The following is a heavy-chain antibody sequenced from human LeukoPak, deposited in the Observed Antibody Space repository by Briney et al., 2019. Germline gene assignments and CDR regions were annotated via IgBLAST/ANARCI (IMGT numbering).Heavy chain of an antibody. CDR1: GGSISSYY. Sequence: PSETLSLTCTVSGGSISSYYWSWIRQPPGKGLEWIGYIYYSGSTNYNPSLKSRVTISVDTSKNQLSLKLSSVAAADTAVYYCARDPGYESWSPFWGGMDVWGNGTTVIVSS. J-gene: IGHJ6*04. D-gene: IGHD3-16*01. CDR3: ARDPGYESWSPFWGGMDV. V-gene: IGHV4-59*01. CDR2: IYYSGST.